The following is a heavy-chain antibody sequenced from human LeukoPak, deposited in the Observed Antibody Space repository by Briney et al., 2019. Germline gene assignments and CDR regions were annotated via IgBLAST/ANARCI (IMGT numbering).Heavy chain of an antibody. CDR3: ATPTTTWYSD. V-gene: IGHV1-46*04. CDR2: LNPGDGTT. Sequence: ASVKVSCKASGYSFTSYYMHWVRQAPGQGLERMVILNPGDGTTNCAQELQGRVTMTRDTSTSTVYMELSSLRSEDTGVYYCATPTTTWYSDWGQGTLVTVSS. D-gene: IGHD2-21*02. J-gene: IGHJ4*02. CDR1: GYSFTSYY.